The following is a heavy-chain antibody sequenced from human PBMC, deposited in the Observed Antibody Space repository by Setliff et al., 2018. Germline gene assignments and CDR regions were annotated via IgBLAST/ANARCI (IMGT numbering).Heavy chain of an antibody. V-gene: IGHV4-61*02. CDR3: ARDPRDGKSFFDH. Sequence: SETLSLTCTVSGGSLSIGNYHWMWIRQPAGKGLEWIGRINTSGGTDYNPFLKSRVTISPDTSKNQFSLKLSSVTAADTAVYYCARDPRDGKSFFDHWGQGTLVTVPQ. CDR2: INTSGGT. J-gene: IGHJ4*02. CDR1: GGSLSIGNYH.